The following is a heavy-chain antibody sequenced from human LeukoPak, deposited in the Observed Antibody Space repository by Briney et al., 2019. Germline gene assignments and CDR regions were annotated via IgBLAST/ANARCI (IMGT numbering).Heavy chain of an antibody. V-gene: IGHV3-21*04. CDR3: AKYNDIVVVTTVAFDI. CDR1: AFTFSNYG. Sequence: PGGSLRLSCAASAFTFSNYGMSWVRQAPGKGLEWVSSISSSSSYIYYADSVKGRFTISRDNAKNSLYLQMNSLRAEDTAVYYCAKYNDIVVVTTVAFDIWGQGTMVTVSS. CDR2: ISSSSSYI. D-gene: IGHD2-21*02. J-gene: IGHJ3*02.